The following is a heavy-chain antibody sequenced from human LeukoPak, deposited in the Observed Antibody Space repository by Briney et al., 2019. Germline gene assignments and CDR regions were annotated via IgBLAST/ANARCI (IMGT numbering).Heavy chain of an antibody. Sequence: GRSLRLSSSVSGFTFSDSGMHWVRQAPGKGLEWVAFISNDGENALYANSAKGRFTISRDNSKNTLYLQMNSLRPEDTAVYYCSKDHISLLRGPIMSPESGRLDSWGQGTLVTVSS. J-gene: IGHJ4*02. V-gene: IGHV3-30*18. CDR3: SKDHISLLRGPIMSPESGRLDS. CDR2: ISNDGENA. D-gene: IGHD3-10*01. CDR1: GFTFSDSG.